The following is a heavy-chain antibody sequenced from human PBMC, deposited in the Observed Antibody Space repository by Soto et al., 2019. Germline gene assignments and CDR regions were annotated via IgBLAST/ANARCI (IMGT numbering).Heavy chain of an antibody. CDR3: ARDANPGLHDYGAWGYFDY. J-gene: IGHJ4*02. CDR2: IWYDGSNK. Sequence: GGSLRLSCAASGFTFSSYGMHWVRQAPGKGLEWVAVIWYDGSNKYYADSVKGRFTISRDNSKNTLYLQMNSLRAEDTAVYYCARDANPGLHDYGAWGYFDYWGQGTLVTVSS. CDR1: GFTFSSYG. D-gene: IGHD4-17*01. V-gene: IGHV3-33*01.